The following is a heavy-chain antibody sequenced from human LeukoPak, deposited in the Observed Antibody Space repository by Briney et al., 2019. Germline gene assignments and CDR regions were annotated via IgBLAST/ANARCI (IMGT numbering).Heavy chain of an antibody. D-gene: IGHD6-13*01. Sequence: GGSLRLSCAASGFTFSSYSMNWVRQAPGKGLEWVSYISSSSSYIYYADSVKGRFTISRDNAKNSLYLQMNSLRAEDTAVYYCARDRGGSSSWHPNLFFDYWGQGTLVTVSS. CDR3: ARDRGGSSSWHPNLFFDY. CDR2: ISSSSSYI. J-gene: IGHJ4*02. CDR1: GFTFSSYS. V-gene: IGHV3-21*05.